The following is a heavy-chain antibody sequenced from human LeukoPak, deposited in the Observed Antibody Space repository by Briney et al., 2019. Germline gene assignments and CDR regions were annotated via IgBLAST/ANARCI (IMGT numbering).Heavy chain of an antibody. CDR1: GGSFSGYY. J-gene: IGHJ4*02. Sequence: SETLSLTCAVYGGSFSGYYCSWLRQPPGKGLEWIGEINHSGSTNNNPSPKSRVTISVDTSKNQFSLKLSSVTPADTAVYYCARGGDGYNRECFDYWGQGTLVTVSS. CDR2: INHSGST. CDR3: ARGGDGYNRECFDY. D-gene: IGHD5-24*01. V-gene: IGHV4-34*01.